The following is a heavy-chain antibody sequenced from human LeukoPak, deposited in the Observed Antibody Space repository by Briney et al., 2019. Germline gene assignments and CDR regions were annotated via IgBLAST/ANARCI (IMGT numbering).Heavy chain of an antibody. CDR1: GFTFSSYA. CDR2: INHSGST. J-gene: IGHJ6*02. CDR3: ARHTYYDSSGYKLRYYYYYGMDV. V-gene: IGHV4-34*01. D-gene: IGHD3-22*01. Sequence: GSLRLSCAASGFTFSSYAMSWIRQPPGKGLEWIGEINHSGSTNYNPSLKSRVTISVDTSKNQFSLKLSSVTAADTAVYYCARHTYYDSSGYKLRYYYYYGMDVWGQGTTVTVSS.